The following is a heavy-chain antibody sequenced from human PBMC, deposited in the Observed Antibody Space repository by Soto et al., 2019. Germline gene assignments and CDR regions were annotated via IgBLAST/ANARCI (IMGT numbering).Heavy chain of an antibody. D-gene: IGHD3-22*01. J-gene: IGHJ4*02. CDR3: ARGRVYYDSSGYRRRFDY. CDR2: IYYSGST. CDR1: GGSISSYY. V-gene: IGHV4-59*01. Sequence: SETLSLTCTVSGGSISSYYWSWIRQPPGKGLEWIGYIYYSGSTNYNPSLKSRVTISVDTSKNQFSLKLSSVTAADTAVYYCARGRVYYDSSGYRRRFDYWGQGTLVTVSS.